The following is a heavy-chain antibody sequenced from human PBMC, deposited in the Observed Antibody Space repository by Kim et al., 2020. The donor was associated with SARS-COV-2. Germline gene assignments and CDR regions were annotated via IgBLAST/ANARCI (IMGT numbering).Heavy chain of an antibody. Sequence: GGSLRLSCAATGVTVSNNYMSWVRQAPGKGLEWVSIMYSRGNTQYADSVRGRFTISRDNSKNTVYLEMNSLRAEDTAVYYCARDVPVTTLRYWGQGTLVTVSS. D-gene: IGHD4-17*01. CDR3: ARDVPVTTLRY. J-gene: IGHJ4*02. CDR2: MYSRGNT. V-gene: IGHV3-66*01. CDR1: GVTVSNNY.